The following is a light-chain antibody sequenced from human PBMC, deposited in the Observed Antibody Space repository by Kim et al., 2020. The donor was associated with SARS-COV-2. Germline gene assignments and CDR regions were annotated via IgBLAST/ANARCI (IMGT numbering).Light chain of an antibody. CDR2: QDS. J-gene: IGLJ2*01. CDR3: QAWDSRVV. Sequence: GSPEQTTRITCSGDKMVDKYACWYQQKPSQAPVVVIYQDSKRPSGIPERFSGSNSGNTATLTISGTQAMDEADYYCQAWDSRVVFGGGTQLTVL. CDR1: KMVDKY. V-gene: IGLV3-1*01.